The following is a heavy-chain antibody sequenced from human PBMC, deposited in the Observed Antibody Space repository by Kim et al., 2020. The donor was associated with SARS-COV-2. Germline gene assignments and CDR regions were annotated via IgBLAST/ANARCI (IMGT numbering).Heavy chain of an antibody. Sequence: ANYAQKFQGRDTITADKSTGTAYMELSSLRSEDTAVYYCASDPQGNWFDPWGQGTLVTVSS. J-gene: IGHJ5*02. CDR3: ASDPQGNWFDP. CDR2: A. V-gene: IGHV1-69*04.